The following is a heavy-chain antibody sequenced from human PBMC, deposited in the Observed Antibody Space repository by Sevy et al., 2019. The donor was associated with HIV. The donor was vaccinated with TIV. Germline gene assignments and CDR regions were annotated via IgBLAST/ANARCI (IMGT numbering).Heavy chain of an antibody. Sequence: GGSLRLSCAASGFTVSNYAMNWVRQAPGQGLEWVSLIRPGGGTYYADSVKGRFAISRDNSKNTLFLQMNSLTAEDTAAYYCARGQRGDRGTSHYFDLWGQGNLVTVSS. CDR3: ARGQRGDRGTSHYFDL. D-gene: IGHD1-26*01. CDR1: GFTVSNYA. CDR2: IRPGGGT. J-gene: IGHJ4*01. V-gene: IGHV3-23*01.